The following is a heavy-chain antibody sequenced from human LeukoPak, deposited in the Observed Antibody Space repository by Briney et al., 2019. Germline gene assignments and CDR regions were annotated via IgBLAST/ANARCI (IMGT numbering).Heavy chain of an antibody. CDR3: ARVGTVTTMSFDY. CDR1: GGSISSSSYY. D-gene: IGHD4-17*01. V-gene: IGHV4-39*07. CDR2: INHSGST. J-gene: IGHJ4*02. Sequence: SETLSLTCTVSGGSISSSSYYWGWIRQPPGKGLEWIGEINHSGSTNHNPSLKSRVTISVDTSKNQFSLKLSSVTAADTAVYYCARVGTVTTMSFDYWGQGTLVTVSS.